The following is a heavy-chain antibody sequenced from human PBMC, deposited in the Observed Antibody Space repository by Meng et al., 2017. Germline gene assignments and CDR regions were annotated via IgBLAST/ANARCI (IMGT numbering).Heavy chain of an antibody. J-gene: IGHJ2*01. CDR2: ISSSSSYI. V-gene: IGHV3-21*01. D-gene: IGHD2-21*02. CDR1: GFTFSSYS. CDR3: ARDRWGHWYSDL. Sequence: EGQLVEAGGGLVKPGGSLRLSCAASGFTFSSYSMNWVRQAPGKGLEWVSSISSSSSYIYYADSVTGRFTISRDNAKNSLYLQMNSLRAEDTAVYYCARDRWGHWYSDLWGRGTLVTVSS.